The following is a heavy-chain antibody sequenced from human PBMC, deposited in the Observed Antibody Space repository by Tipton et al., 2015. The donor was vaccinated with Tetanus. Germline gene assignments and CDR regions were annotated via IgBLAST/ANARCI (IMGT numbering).Heavy chain of an antibody. D-gene: IGHD6-19*01. CDR2: IKSNSDGGTT. V-gene: IGHV3-15*07. CDR1: GFTFTYAW. J-gene: IGHJ4*02. CDR3: TTAFTGVAGKRVDS. Sequence: PLRLSCAASGFTFTYAWMNWVRQAPGKGLEWVGRIKSNSDGGTTDYAAPVKGRFYISRDDSKNMLYLQMNSLKTEDTALYYCTTAFTGVAGKRVDSWGQGTLVTVSS.